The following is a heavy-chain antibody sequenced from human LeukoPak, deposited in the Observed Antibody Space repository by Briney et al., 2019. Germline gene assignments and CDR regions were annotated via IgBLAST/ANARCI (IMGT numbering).Heavy chain of an antibody. J-gene: IGHJ3*02. Sequence: SETLSLTCTVSGGSIGSSTYHWGWIRQPPGKGLEWIGSIFYGGDTYYKPSLKSRVTVSVDTSENQFSLRLNSVTAADTGVYFCARVILSASGAFDIWGQGTMVTVSS. CDR3: ARVILSASGAFDI. CDR2: IFYGGDT. D-gene: IGHD2-15*01. V-gene: IGHV4-39*07. CDR1: GGSIGSSTYH.